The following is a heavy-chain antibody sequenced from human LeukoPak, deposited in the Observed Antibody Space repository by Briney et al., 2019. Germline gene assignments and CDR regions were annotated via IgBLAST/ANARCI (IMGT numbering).Heavy chain of an antibody. CDR1: GFTLSSYW. CDR2: INSDGSST. Sequence: PGGSLRLSCAASGFTLSSYWMHWVRQAPGKGLVWVSRINSDGSSTSYADSVKGRFTISRDNAKNTLYLQMNSLRAEDTAVYYCARVSGWYGNDYWGRGTLVTVSS. J-gene: IGHJ4*02. V-gene: IGHV3-74*01. CDR3: ARVSGWYGNDY. D-gene: IGHD6-19*01.